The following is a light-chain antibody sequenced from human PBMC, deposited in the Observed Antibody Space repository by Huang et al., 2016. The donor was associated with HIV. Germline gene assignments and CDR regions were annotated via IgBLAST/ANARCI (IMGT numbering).Light chain of an antibody. J-gene: IGKJ3*01. Sequence: EIVLTQSPATLSLSPGGRATLSCRASQNISSFLAWDQQGAGQAPRLLIYGASNRATGIPARFSGSGSGTDFTLTINNLEPGDFAVYYCQQRFTFGPGTKVDIK. CDR2: GAS. CDR3: QQRFT. CDR1: QNISSF. V-gene: IGKV3-11*01.